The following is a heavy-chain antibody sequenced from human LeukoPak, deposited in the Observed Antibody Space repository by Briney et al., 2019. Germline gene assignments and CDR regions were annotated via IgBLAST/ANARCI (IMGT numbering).Heavy chain of an antibody. V-gene: IGHV3-74*01. CDR3: GRDQGYQLFDP. CDR2: INGDGSST. CDR1: GFTFRTYW. J-gene: IGHJ5*02. Sequence: PGGSLRLSCAASGFTFRTYWMHWVRQAPGKGLVWVSRINGDGSSTTYADSVKGRFTISRGSAKNTLYLQMNSLRAEDTAVYYCGRDQGYQLFDPWGQGTLVTVSS. D-gene: IGHD2-2*01.